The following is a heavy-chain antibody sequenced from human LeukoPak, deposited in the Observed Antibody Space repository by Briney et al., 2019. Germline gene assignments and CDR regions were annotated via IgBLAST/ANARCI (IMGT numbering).Heavy chain of an antibody. V-gene: IGHV3-74*01. CDR1: GFTFSRYW. CDR3: TRDLMDYDVSTGLHHYYMDV. CDR2: INGDGRNI. D-gene: IGHD3-9*01. Sequence: GGSLRLSCGASGFTFSRYWMHWVRQDPRKGLVGGSRINGDGRNINYADSVRGRFTISRDNAKNTLHLQMNTLRVEDTAVYYCTRDLMDYDVSTGLHHYYMDVWGQGTTVTVSS. J-gene: IGHJ6*02.